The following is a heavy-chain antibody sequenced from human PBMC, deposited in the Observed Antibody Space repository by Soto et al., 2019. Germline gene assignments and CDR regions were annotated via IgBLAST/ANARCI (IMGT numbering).Heavy chain of an antibody. CDR1: GGSISSPSSN. J-gene: IGHJ4*02. CDR3: ATVASTHFDS. CDR2: FFYGGRT. Sequence: QVHLQQSGPGLLKPSETLSLPCTVSGGSISSPSSNWGWVRQPPGKGPEWIGSFFYGGRTHYSPSLESRPSRSVDTARSQVSLMLTSVTAADTAVYYCATVASTHFDSWGQGALVVVSS. V-gene: IGHV4-39*01. D-gene: IGHD1-1*01.